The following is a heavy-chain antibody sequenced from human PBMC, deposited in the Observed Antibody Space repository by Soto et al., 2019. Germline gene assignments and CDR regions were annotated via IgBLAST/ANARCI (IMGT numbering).Heavy chain of an antibody. CDR3: ARESPVGYNYARPFDY. J-gene: IGHJ4*02. CDR2: IRSSGNYM. D-gene: IGHD5-18*01. V-gene: IGHV3-21*01. Sequence: AGGSLRLSCAGSGFTFSSNSMNWVRQAPGKGLEWVSSIRSSGNYMYYADSVKGRFTISRDNVKNSLYLQMNTLRAEDTAVYYCARESPVGYNYARPFDYWGQGTLVTVSS. CDR1: GFTFSSNS.